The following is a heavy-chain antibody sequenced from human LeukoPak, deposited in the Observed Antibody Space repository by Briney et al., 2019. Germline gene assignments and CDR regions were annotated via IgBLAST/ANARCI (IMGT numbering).Heavy chain of an antibody. CDR3: ARAAGYCSGGSCYYYYYYYMDV. CDR2: IYYSGST. V-gene: IGHV4-59*01. J-gene: IGHJ6*03. Sequence: SETLSLTCTVSGGSISSYYWSWIRQPPAKGLEWLGYIYYSGSTNYNPSLKSRVTISVDTSKNQFSLKLSSVTAADTAVYYCARAAGYCSGGSCYYYYYYYMDVWGKGTTVTVSS. D-gene: IGHD2-15*01. CDR1: GGSISSYY.